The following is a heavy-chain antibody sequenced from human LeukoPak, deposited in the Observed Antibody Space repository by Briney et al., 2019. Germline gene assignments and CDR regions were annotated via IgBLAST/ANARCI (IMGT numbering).Heavy chain of an antibody. CDR2: IWYDGSNQ. Sequence: GGSLRLSCEASGFTFSSFGMHWVRQAPGKGLEWVAVIWYDGSNQDYADSVKGRFTISRDNSKNTLYLQVSSLRAEDTAVYYCARDRWYDGSGYTAAFDYWGQGTLVTAS. V-gene: IGHV3-33*01. D-gene: IGHD3-22*01. CDR3: ARDRWYDGSGYTAAFDY. J-gene: IGHJ4*02. CDR1: GFTFSSFG.